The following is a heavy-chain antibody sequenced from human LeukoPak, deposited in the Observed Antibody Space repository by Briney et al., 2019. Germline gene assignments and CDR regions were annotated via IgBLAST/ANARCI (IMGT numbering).Heavy chain of an antibody. V-gene: IGHV4-39*01. CDR2: IYYSGST. J-gene: IGHJ4*02. Sequence: SETLSLTCTVSGGSISSSSYYWGWIRQPPGEGLEWVGSIYYSGSTYYNPSLKSRVTISVDTSKNQFSLKLSSVTAADTAVYYCASQYYDFWSGYESAYYFDCWGQGTLVTVSS. CDR3: ASQYYDFWSGYESAYYFDC. D-gene: IGHD3-3*01. CDR1: GGSISSSSYY.